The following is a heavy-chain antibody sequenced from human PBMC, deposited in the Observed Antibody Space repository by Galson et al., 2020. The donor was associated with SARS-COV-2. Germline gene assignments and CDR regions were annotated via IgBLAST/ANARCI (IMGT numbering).Heavy chain of an antibody. CDR1: GYSFTSYW. Sequence: GESLKISCKGSGYSFTSYWIGWVRQMPGKGLEWMGIIYPGDSDTRYSPSFQGQVTISADKSISTAYLQWSSLKASDTAMYYCARRVGYCSSTSCYEGYYYYMDVWGKGTTVTVSS. CDR3: ARRVGYCSSTSCYEGYYYYMDV. V-gene: IGHV5-51*01. D-gene: IGHD2-2*01. CDR2: IYPGDSDT. J-gene: IGHJ6*03.